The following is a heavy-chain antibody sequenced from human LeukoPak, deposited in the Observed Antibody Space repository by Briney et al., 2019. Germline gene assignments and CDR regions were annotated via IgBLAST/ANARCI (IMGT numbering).Heavy chain of an antibody. Sequence: ASVTVSCMASGYTFTDYYMHWLRQAPEQGLDWMGWINPNSGGTNYAQRLQGRVTITRDTSISTASMELSRLTSNGTHVCDCPRSLGAHMGVVAAFDFWGQRTLVTVSS. J-gene: IGHJ4*02. CDR3: PRSLGAHMGVVAAFDF. D-gene: IGHD2-15*01. CDR2: INPNSGGT. CDR1: GYTFTDYY. V-gene: IGHV1-2*02.